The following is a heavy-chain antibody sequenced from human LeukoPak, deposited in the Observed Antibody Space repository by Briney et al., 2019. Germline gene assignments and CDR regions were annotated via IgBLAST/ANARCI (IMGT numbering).Heavy chain of an antibody. J-gene: IGHJ5*02. CDR3: ARTAPYCSSTSCRPKADWFAP. CDR2: IYHSGRT. Sequence: PPGTLSLTCAVSGGSISSRNWWCWVRQPPGKGLEWIGEIYHSGRTNYNPSLKSRVTLSVDKRKKQFSLKPSSVPATHTAVYYCARTAPYCSSTSCRPKADWFAPCGQGTLVTVSS. D-gene: IGHD2-2*01. CDR1: GGSISSRNW. V-gene: IGHV4-4*03.